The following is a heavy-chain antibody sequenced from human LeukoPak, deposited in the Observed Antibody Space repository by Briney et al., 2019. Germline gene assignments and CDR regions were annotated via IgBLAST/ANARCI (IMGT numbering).Heavy chain of an antibody. V-gene: IGHV1-46*01. CDR2: INPSGGST. J-gene: IGHJ6*02. CDR1: GYTFTSYY. D-gene: IGHD3-9*01. CDR3: ARGVLGDILTGYYLYYYGVDA. Sequence: ASVKVSCKASGYTFTSYYMHWVRQAPGQGLEWMGVINPSGGSTNYAQKFQGRVTMTRDTSTSTVYMELTSLRSEDTAVYYCARGVLGDILTGYYLYYYGVDAWGQGTTVTVSS.